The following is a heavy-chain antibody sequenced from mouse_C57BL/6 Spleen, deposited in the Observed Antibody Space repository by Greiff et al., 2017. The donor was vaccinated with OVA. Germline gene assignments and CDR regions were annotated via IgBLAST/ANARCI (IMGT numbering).Heavy chain of an antibody. CDR1: GYSINSGYF. D-gene: IGHD4-1*01. Sequence: EVKLVESGPGLVKPSQSLSLTCSVSGYSINSGYFWNWIRQSPGNLLEWMGNISYDGSNNYNPSLKNRISITHDTSKNQFFLKLNSVTTEDTATYYCARDLGSFAYWGQGTLVTVSA. J-gene: IGHJ3*01. CDR2: ISYDGSN. V-gene: IGHV3-6*01. CDR3: ARDLGSFAY.